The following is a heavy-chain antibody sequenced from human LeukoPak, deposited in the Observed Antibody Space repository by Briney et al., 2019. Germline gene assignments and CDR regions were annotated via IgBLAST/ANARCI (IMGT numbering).Heavy chain of an antibody. CDR1: GYTFTSYY. CDR2: INPSGGST. V-gene: IGHV1-46*01. CDR3: ARDPVVVTAIHAFDI. Sequence: ASVKVSCKASGYTFTSYYMHWVRQAPGQGLEWMGIINPSGGSTSYAQKFQGRVTMTRDTSTSTVYMELSSLRSEDTAVYYCARDPVVVTAIHAFDIWGQGTMVTVSS. J-gene: IGHJ3*02. D-gene: IGHD2-21*02.